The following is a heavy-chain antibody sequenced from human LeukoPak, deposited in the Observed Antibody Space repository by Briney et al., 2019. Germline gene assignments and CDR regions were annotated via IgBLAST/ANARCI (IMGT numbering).Heavy chain of an antibody. CDR3: ARTQQWLPEKD. V-gene: IGHV1-18*01. D-gene: IGHD6-19*01. CDR1: GGTFSSYA. J-gene: IGHJ4*02. CDR2: ISAYNGNT. Sequence: ASVKVSCKASGGTFSSYAISWVRQAPGQGLEWMGWISAYNGNTNYAQKLQGRVTMTTDTSTSTAYMELRSLRSDDTAVYYCARTQQWLPEKDWGQGTLVTVSS.